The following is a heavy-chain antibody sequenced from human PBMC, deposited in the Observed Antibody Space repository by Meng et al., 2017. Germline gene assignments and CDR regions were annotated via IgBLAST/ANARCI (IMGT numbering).Heavy chain of an antibody. Sequence: GESLKISCAACGFTFSSYDMHWVRQATGKGLEWVSAIGTAGDTYYPGSVKGQFTISRENAKNSLYLQMNSLRAEDTAVYYCAKNAALDYWGQGTLVTVSS. D-gene: IGHD6-25*01. CDR1: GFTFSSYD. V-gene: IGHV3-13*03. CDR2: IGTAGDT. J-gene: IGHJ4*02. CDR3: AKNAALDY.